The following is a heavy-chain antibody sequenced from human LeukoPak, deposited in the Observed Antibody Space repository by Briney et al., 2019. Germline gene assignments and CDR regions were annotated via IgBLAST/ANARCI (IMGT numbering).Heavy chain of an antibody. D-gene: IGHD4-17*01. CDR2: IIPILGIA. CDR3: ARSRREDGESWFDP. V-gene: IGHV1-69*04. CDR1: GGTFSSYA. J-gene: IGHJ5*02. Sequence: ASVTVSCKASGGTFSSYAISWVRQAPGQGLEWMGRIIPILGIANYAQKFQGRVTITADKSTSTAYMELSSLRSEDTAVYYCARSRREDGESWFDPWGQGTLVTVSS.